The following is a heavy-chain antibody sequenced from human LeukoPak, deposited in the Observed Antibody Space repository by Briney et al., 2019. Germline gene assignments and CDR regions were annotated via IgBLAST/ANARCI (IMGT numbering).Heavy chain of an antibody. CDR3: ARGTGEYYYYSMDV. CDR1: GYTFSNYD. V-gene: IGHV1-8*03. D-gene: IGHD7-27*01. J-gene: IGHJ6*03. CDR2: MSPNSRNT. Sequence: ASVKVSCKASGYTFSNYDINWVRQAPGQGLEWMGWMSPNSRNTGYAQKFQGRVTITRNNSIRTAYMELGSLRSEDTAVYYCARGTGEYYYYSMDVWGKGTTVTVSS.